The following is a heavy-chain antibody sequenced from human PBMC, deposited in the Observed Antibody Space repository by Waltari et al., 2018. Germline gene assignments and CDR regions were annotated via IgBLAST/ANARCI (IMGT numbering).Heavy chain of an antibody. CDR2: ISWNSRSI. CDR3: AKDIGETVMARGFDY. J-gene: IGHJ4*02. D-gene: IGHD5-18*01. CDR1: GFTFDDYA. V-gene: IGHV3-9*01. Sequence: EVQLVESGGGLVQPGRSLRLSCAASGFTFDDYAMHWVRQAPGKGLEWVSGISWNSRSIVYADSVKGRFTISRDNAKNSLYLQMNSLRAEDTALYYCAKDIGETVMARGFDYWGQGTLVTVSS.